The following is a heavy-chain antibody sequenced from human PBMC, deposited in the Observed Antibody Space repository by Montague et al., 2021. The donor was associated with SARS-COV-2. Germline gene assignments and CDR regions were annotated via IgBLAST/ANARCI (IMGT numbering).Heavy chain of an antibody. CDR1: GGSISSYY. CDR3: ARAGRVRFLEYGMDV. V-gene: IGHV4-59*01. CDR2: IYYSGST. J-gene: IGHJ6*02. Sequence: SETLSLTCTVSGGSISSYYWSWIRQPPGKGLEWIGYIYYSGSTNYNHSLKSRVTISVDTSKKKYSLKLSSVTAADTAVYYCARAGRVRFLEYGMDVWGQGTTVTVSS. D-gene: IGHD3-3*01.